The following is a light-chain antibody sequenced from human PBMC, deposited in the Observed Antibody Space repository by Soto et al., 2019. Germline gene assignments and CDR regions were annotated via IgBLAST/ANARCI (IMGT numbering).Light chain of an antibody. CDR3: SSYAGSNNLV. V-gene: IGLV2-8*01. Sequence: QSVLTQPPSASGSPGQSVTISCTGTSSDVGGYHYVSWYQQHPGKAPKLMIYEVSKRPSGVPDRFSGSKSGNTASLTVSGLQAEDEADYYCSSYAGSNNLVFGTGTKLTVL. CDR2: EVS. J-gene: IGLJ1*01. CDR1: SSDVGGYHY.